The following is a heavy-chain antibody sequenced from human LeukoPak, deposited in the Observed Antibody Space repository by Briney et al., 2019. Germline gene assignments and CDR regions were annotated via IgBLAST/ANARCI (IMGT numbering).Heavy chain of an antibody. V-gene: IGHV3-23*01. J-gene: IGHJ1*01. Sequence: PGGSLRLSCAASGFTFSTYAMSWVRQAPGKGLEWVSAISDSGGSAYYADSVKGRFTISRDNSKNTLYLQMNSLRAEDTAAYYCAKTLCGGDCYFYAEYFQHWGQGTLVTVSS. CDR3: AKTLCGGDCYFYAEYFQH. CDR2: ISDSGGSA. D-gene: IGHD2-21*02. CDR1: GFTFSTYA.